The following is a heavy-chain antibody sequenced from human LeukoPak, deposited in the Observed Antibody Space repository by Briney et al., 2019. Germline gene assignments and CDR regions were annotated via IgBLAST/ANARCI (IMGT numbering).Heavy chain of an antibody. J-gene: IGHJ6*03. CDR1: GGSFSGYF. CDR3: ARGTYYYDSSGYYYRVHNYYYMDV. D-gene: IGHD3-22*01. V-gene: IGHV4-34*01. CDR2: INHSRST. Sequence: PSETLSLTSAVHGGSFSGYFGSWVRPTPREGLEWSGEINHSRSTNYNPSPQSRVTIPVDTYKNQFSLKLSSVTAADTAVYYWARGTYYYDSSGYYYRVHNYYYMDVWGKGTTVTVSS.